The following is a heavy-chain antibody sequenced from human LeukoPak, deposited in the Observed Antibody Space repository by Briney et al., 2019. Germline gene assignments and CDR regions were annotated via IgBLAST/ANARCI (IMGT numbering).Heavy chain of an antibody. CDR2: ISSSNTYI. CDR1: GFNFIDKS. V-gene: IGHV3-21*01. CDR3: ARGYCSGTSCYMFAY. J-gene: IGHJ4*02. D-gene: IGHD2-2*02. Sequence: PGGSLRLSCAGSGFNFIDKSMQWVRQAPGKGLEWVSSISSSNTYIYYRDSVKGRFTISRDNAKNSLFLQMSSLRDEDTAVYYCARGYCSGTSCYMFAYWGQGTRVTVSS.